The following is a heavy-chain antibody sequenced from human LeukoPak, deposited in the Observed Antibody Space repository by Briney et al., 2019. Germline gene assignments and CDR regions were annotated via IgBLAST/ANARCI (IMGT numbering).Heavy chain of an antibody. D-gene: IGHD4-23*01. CDR3: AKSPSYGGKVLLGDY. V-gene: IGHV3-23*01. CDR1: GFTFSSYA. J-gene: IGHJ4*02. Sequence: GGSLRLSCAASGFTFSSYAMSWVRQAPGKGLEWVSAISGSGGSTYYADSVKGRFTISRDNSKNTLYLQMNSLRAEDTAVYYCAKSPSYGGKVLLGDYWGQGTLVTVSS. CDR2: ISGSGGST.